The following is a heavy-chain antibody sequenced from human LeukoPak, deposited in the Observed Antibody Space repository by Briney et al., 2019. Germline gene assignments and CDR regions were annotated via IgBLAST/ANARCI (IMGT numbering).Heavy chain of an antibody. V-gene: IGHV4-61*01. J-gene: IGHJ4*02. Sequence: SETLSLTCTVSGGSVSSGSYYWSWIRQPPGKGLEWIGYIYYSGSTNYNPSLKSRVTISVDTSKNQFSLKLSSVTAADTAVYHYAREAMYSYGNNFDYWAREPWSPSPQ. D-gene: IGHD5-18*01. CDR1: GGSVSSGSYY. CDR3: AREAMYSYGNNFDY. CDR2: IYYSGST.